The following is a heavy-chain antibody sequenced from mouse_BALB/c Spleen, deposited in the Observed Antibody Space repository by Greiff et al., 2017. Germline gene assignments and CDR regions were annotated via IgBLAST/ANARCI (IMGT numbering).Heavy chain of an antibody. V-gene: IGHV1-67*01. CDR2: ISTYYGNT. CDR3: ARYSRYFDV. J-gene: IGHJ1*01. CDR1: GYTFTDYA. Sequence: QVQLQQSGPELVRPGVSVKISCKGSGYTFTDYAMHWVKQSHAKSLEWIGVISTYYGNTNYNQKFKGKATMTVDKSSSTAYMELARLTSEDSAIYYCARYSRYFDVWGAGTTVTVSS.